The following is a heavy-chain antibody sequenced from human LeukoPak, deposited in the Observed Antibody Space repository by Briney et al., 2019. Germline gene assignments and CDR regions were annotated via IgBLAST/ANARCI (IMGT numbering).Heavy chain of an antibody. J-gene: IGHJ3*01. CDR3: AKDLGDIDISGYYRPGAFDF. Sequence: GGSLRLSCAVSGFTFNSYAMSWVRKAPGKGLEWVSVISGSGGSAYYAGSVKGRFTISRDDSRKTLYLQMNNLRAGDTAVYYCAKDLGDIDISGYYRPGAFDFWGQGTMVTVSS. V-gene: IGHV3-23*01. D-gene: IGHD3-22*01. CDR2: ISGSGGSA. CDR1: GFTFNSYA.